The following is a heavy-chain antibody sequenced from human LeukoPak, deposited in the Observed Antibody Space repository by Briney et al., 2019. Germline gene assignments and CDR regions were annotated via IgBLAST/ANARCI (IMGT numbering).Heavy chain of an antibody. CDR3: ARVLPVASRDY. Sequence: GGSLRLSCAASGFTFSTYWMSWVRQAPGKGLEWVANIKQDGGDKFYVDSVKGRLTISRDNAKNSMYLQMNSLRAEDTAVYYCARVLPVASRDYWGQGTLVTVSS. V-gene: IGHV3-7*01. J-gene: IGHJ4*02. CDR2: IKQDGGDK. CDR1: GFTFSTYW. D-gene: IGHD2-2*01.